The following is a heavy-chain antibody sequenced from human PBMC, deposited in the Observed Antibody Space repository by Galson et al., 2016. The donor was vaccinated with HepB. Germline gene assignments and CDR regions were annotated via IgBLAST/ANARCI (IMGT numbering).Heavy chain of an antibody. V-gene: IGHV3-23*01. Sequence: SLRLSCAASGFSFSNSGMSWVRQAPGRGLEWVSGITRSGYATHYADFVKGRFTISGDNSKNTLYLYMNNLTAGDTAIYYCGKHGGFDYWGQGALVTVSS. CDR1: GFSFSNSG. J-gene: IGHJ4*02. CDR3: GKHGGFDY. CDR2: ITRSGYAT. D-gene: IGHD3-16*01.